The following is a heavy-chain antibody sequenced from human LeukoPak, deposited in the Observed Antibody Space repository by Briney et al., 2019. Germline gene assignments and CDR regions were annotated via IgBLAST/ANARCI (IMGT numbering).Heavy chain of an antibody. CDR1: GFTFSSYS. Sequence: GGSLRLSCAASGFTFSSYSMNWVRQAPGKGLEWVSSISSSSSYIYYADSVKGRFTISRDNAKNSLYLRMNSLRAEDTAVYYCAREVVDCSGGSCHGAFDPWGQGTLVTVSS. J-gene: IGHJ5*02. CDR2: ISSSSSYI. D-gene: IGHD2-15*01. CDR3: AREVVDCSGGSCHGAFDP. V-gene: IGHV3-21*04.